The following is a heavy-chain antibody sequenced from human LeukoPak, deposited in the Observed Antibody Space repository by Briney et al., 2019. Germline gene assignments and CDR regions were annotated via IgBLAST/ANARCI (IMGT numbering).Heavy chain of an antibody. V-gene: IGHV4-39*01. Sequence: SETLSLTCTVSGASISSSSYYWGWIRQPPGKGLEWIGTIHYSGSTYHNPSLKSRATMPVDTSKNQFPLNLSSVTSADTAVCYCARHPSGSSFDYWGQGTLVTVSS. CDR3: ARHPSGSSFDY. CDR1: GASISSSSYY. J-gene: IGHJ4*02. CDR2: IHYSGST. D-gene: IGHD3-22*01.